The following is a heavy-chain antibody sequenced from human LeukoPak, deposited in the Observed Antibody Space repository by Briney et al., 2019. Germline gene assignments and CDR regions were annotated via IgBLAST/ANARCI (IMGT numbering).Heavy chain of an antibody. D-gene: IGHD3-16*01. CDR1: GFRFSDYW. CDR3: ARDDASSSFTY. Sequence: GGSLRLSCAASGFRFSDYWMDWLRQAPGKGLEWVASIKPDGSQKDYVDSVKGRFTISRDNAKSSLYLQMNNLRVEDTAVYYCARDDASSSFTYWGQGALVTVSS. J-gene: IGHJ4*02. V-gene: IGHV3-7*01. CDR2: IKPDGSQK.